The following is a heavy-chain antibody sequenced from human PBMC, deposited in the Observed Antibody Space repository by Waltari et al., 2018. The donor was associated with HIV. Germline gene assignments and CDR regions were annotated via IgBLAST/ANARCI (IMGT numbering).Heavy chain of an antibody. CDR1: GNTFTSSQ. D-gene: IGHD6-25*01. J-gene: IGHJ5*02. CDR3: AKSLAAAGTRGWFDT. CDR2: TNPNSGRT. Sequence: QVHLVQSATEVKKPGASVKVSCQASGNTFTSSQLHWVRQAAGQGLEWMGWTNPNSGRTGYARKFQGRVKMTSNTSTSTVYMELSSLGSEDTAIYYCAKSLAAAGTRGWFDTWGQGTLVTVSS. V-gene: IGHV1-8*01.